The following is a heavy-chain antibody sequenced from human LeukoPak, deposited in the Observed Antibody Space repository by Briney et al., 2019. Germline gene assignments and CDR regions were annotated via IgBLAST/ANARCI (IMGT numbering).Heavy chain of an antibody. Sequence: ASVKVSCKASGYTFTSYDINWVRQATGQGLEWMGWMNPNSGNTGYAQKFQGRVTMTRNTSISTAYMELSSLRSEDTAVYYCARGGRTWYKWNDDWDYWGQGTLVTVSS. CDR2: MNPNSGNT. CDR3: ARGGRTWYKWNDDWDY. V-gene: IGHV1-8*01. CDR1: GYTFTSYD. J-gene: IGHJ4*02. D-gene: IGHD1-1*01.